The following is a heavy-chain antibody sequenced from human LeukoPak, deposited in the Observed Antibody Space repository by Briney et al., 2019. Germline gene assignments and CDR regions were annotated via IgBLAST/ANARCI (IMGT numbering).Heavy chain of an antibody. Sequence: PGGSLRLSCAASGFTFSLYWMIWVRQAPGKGLEWVANIKGDGNEKYYVDSVTGRFTISRDNAKSSLYLQMNSLRAEDTAVYYCAREGFWLDYWGQGTLVPVSS. CDR1: GFTFSLYW. J-gene: IGHJ4*02. D-gene: IGHD2-15*01. CDR3: AREGFWLDY. V-gene: IGHV3-7*01. CDR2: IKGDGNEK.